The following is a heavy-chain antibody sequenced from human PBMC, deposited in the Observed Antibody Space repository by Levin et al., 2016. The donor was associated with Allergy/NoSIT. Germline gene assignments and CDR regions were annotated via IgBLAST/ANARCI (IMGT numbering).Heavy chain of an antibody. V-gene: IGHV3-21*01. CDR3: AREGVPYIEKGVYYYYGMDV. D-gene: IGHD3-10*01. CDR2: ISSSSSYI. Sequence: WIRQPPGKGLEWVSSISSSSSYIYYADSVKGRFTISRDNAKNSLYLQMNSLRAEDTAVYYCAREGVPYIEKGVYYYYGMDVWGQGTTVTVSS. J-gene: IGHJ6*02.